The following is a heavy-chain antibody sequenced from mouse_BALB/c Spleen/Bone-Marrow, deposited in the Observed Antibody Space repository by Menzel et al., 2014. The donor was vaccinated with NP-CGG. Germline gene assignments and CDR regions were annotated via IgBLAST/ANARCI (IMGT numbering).Heavy chain of an antibody. J-gene: IGHJ1*01. CDR3: ARSRDGYFDV. CDR2: IAPGSGST. V-gene: IGHV1S41*01. CDR1: GYTFTSYW. Sequence: DLVKPGASVKLSRKASGYTFTSYWINWIKQRPGQGLEWIGRIAPGSGSTYYNKMFKGKATLTVDTSSSTAYIQLSRLSSEDSAVYFCARSRDGYFDVWGAGTTVTVSS.